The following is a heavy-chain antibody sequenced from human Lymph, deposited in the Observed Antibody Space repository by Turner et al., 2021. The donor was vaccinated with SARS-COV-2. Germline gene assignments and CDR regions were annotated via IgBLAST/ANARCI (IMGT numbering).Heavy chain of an antibody. J-gene: IGHJ5*02. V-gene: IGHV4-59*01. CDR3: ARGFDH. CDR2: IYYSERT. Sequence: QVQLQESGPGLVKPSETLSLTCTVSGGSMSSYYWSWIRQPPGKGLEWIGYIYYSERTNYSPSLKSRVTITVETSKNQSSLTLSSVTAADTAVDYCARGFDHWGQGTLVTVSS. CDR1: GGSMSSYY.